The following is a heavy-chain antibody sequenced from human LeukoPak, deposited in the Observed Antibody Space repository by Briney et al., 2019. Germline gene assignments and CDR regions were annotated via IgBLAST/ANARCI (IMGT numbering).Heavy chain of an antibody. CDR3: ARDFGSSSSFDY. V-gene: IGHV3-7*01. Sequence: PGGSLRLSCAASGFSFSSYWMSWVRQAPGKGLEWVANIKQDGSEKYYVDSVKGRFTISRDSAKNSQYLQMNSLRAEDTAVYYCARDFGSSSSFDYWGQGTLVTVSS. CDR2: IKQDGSEK. D-gene: IGHD6-13*01. J-gene: IGHJ4*02. CDR1: GFSFSSYW.